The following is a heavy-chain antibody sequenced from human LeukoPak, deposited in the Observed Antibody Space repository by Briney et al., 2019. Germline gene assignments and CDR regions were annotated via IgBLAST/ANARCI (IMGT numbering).Heavy chain of an antibody. CDR2: IYYTGST. Sequence: KPSETLSLTCTVSGGSISSGGYYWGWIRQPPGKGLEWIANIYYTGSTYYNPSLKSRVTVSVDTSKNQFSLKVSSTTAADTAVYYCARHLTAVTAPDYWGQGTLVTVSS. V-gene: IGHV4-39*01. J-gene: IGHJ4*02. D-gene: IGHD4-17*01. CDR3: ARHLTAVTAPDY. CDR1: GGSISSGGYY.